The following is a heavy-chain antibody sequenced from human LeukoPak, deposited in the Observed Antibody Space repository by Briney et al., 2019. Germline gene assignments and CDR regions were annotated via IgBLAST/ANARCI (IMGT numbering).Heavy chain of an antibody. Sequence: GGSLRLSCAASGFTFVNHAMTWVRQAPGKGLEWVSAIGGNGAVTYYSDSVRGRFTISRDNSKNTLYLQMNSLRADDTAVYYCAKDDNDFWSGYPPNWGQGTLATVSS. CDR3: AKDDNDFWSGYPPN. CDR1: GFTFVNHA. CDR2: IGGNGAVT. D-gene: IGHD3-3*01. J-gene: IGHJ4*02. V-gene: IGHV3-23*01.